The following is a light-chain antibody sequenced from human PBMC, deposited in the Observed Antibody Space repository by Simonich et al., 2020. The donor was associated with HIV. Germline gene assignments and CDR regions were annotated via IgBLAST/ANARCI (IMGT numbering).Light chain of an antibody. CDR1: QRISRY. V-gene: IGKV1-39*01. CDR3: QQSYSTPPWT. J-gene: IGKJ1*01. CDR2: AAS. Sequence: DIQMTQSPSSLSASVGDRVTITCRASQRISRYLNWYQQKPGKAPKLLIYAASSLQSGVPSRFSGSGSGTDFTLTISSLQPEDFATYYCQQSYSTPPWTFGQGTKVEIK.